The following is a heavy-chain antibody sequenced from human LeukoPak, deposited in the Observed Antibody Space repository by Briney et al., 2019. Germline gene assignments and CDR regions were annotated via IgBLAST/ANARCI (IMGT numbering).Heavy chain of an antibody. V-gene: IGHV1-18*01. CDR2: ISGYNGKT. Sequence: ASVKISCKASGYTFNTYGVTWVRQAPGQGLEWMGWISGYNGKTKYAQKLQDRVTMTTDTSTSTAYMELRSLRSDDTAVYYCARDAAYYMDVWGKGTTVTISS. CDR3: ARDAAYYMDV. CDR1: GYTFNTYG. J-gene: IGHJ6*03. D-gene: IGHD6-25*01.